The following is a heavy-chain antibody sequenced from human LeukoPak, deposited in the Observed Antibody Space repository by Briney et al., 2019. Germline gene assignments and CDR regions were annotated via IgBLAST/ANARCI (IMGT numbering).Heavy chain of an antibody. CDR2: ISWNSGSI. CDR1: GFTFDDYA. CDR3: AKGLAMAGPDAFDI. J-gene: IGHJ3*02. D-gene: IGHD6-19*01. Sequence: GRSLRLSCAASGFTFDDYAMHWVRQAPGKGLEWVSGISWNSGSIGYADSVKGRFTISRDNAKNSLYLQMNSLRAEDTALCYCAKGLAMAGPDAFDIWGQGTMVTVSS. V-gene: IGHV3-9*01.